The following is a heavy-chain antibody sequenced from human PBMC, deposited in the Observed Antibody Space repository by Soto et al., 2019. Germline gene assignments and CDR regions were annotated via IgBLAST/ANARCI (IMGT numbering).Heavy chain of an antibody. CDR3: ASKISNYYYGTDV. V-gene: IGHV3-48*02. Sequence: GGSLRLSCAASGFTFSSYSLNLVRQAPGKGLEWVSDISSSSSAIYYADSVKGRFTISRDNAKNSLYLQMNSLRDEDTAVYYCASKISNYYYGTDVWAQATTVTASS. J-gene: IGHJ6*02. CDR2: ISSSSSAI. CDR1: GFTFSSYS.